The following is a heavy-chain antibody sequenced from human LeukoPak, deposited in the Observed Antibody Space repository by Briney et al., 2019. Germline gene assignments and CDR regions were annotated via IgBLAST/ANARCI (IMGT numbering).Heavy chain of an antibody. D-gene: IGHD5-12*01. CDR2: INPNSGGT. J-gene: IGHJ4*02. CDR3: ARDTVGYSGYFY. V-gene: IGHV1-2*02. Sequence: ASVKVSCKASGYTFTSYGISWVRQAPGQGLEWMGWINPNSGGTNYAQKFQGRVTMTRDTSISTAYMELSRLRSDDTAVYYCARDTVGYSGYFYWGQGTLVTVSS. CDR1: GYTFTSYG.